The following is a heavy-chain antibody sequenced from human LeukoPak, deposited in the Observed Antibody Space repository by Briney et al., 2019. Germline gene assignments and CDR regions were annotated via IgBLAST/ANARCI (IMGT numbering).Heavy chain of an antibody. D-gene: IGHD3-3*01. CDR1: GGSISSSGHY. J-gene: IGHJ4*02. Sequence: SETLSLTCTVSGGSISSSGHYWGWIRQPPGEGLECVGRIYHSGSTYYNPSLKSRVTISVDTSKNQFSLKLSSVTAADTAVYYCARHQGLAWSGYYMGYWGQGSLVTVSS. CDR2: IYHSGST. V-gene: IGHV4-39*01. CDR3: ARHQGLAWSGYYMGY.